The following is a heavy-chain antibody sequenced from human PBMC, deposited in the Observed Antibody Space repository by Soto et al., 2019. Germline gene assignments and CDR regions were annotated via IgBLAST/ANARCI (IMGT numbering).Heavy chain of an antibody. CDR2: IHTSGST. CDR1: GGSISSFS. Sequence: SETLSLTCTVSGGSISSFSWSWIRQAAGKGLEWIGLIHTSGSTNYNPSLRGRVAMSVDTSKNQFSLNLNSVTAADTAVYFCVGGPNWNYYYYGVGVWGQGTTVTVSS. D-gene: IGHD1-20*01. V-gene: IGHV4-4*07. J-gene: IGHJ6*02. CDR3: VGGPNWNYYYYGVGV.